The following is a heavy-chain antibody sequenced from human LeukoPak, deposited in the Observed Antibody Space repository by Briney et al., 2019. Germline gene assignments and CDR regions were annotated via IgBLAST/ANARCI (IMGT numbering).Heavy chain of an antibody. J-gene: IGHJ4*02. Sequence: GASVKVSCKASGGTFSSYAISWVRQAPGQGLEWMGGIIPIFGTANYAQKFQGRVTITADESTSTAYMELSSLRSEDTAVYYCARDLWYGAAAGTGVEDYWGQGTLVTVSS. V-gene: IGHV1-69*13. CDR3: ARDLWYGAAAGTGVEDY. D-gene: IGHD6-13*01. CDR2: IIPIFGTA. CDR1: GGTFSSYA.